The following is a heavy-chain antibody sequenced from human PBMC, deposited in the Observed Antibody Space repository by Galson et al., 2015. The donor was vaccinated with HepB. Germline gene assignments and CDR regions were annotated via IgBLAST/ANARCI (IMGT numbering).Heavy chain of an antibody. J-gene: IGHJ4*02. CDR3: ARVARGYCSSTSCYEADSFDY. CDR2: INSDGSST. Sequence: SLRLSCAASGFTFSSYWMHWVRQAPGRGLVWVSRINSDGSSTSYADSVKGRFTISRDNAKNTLYLQMNSLRAEDTAVYYCARVARGYCSSTSCYEADSFDYWGQGTLVTVSS. D-gene: IGHD2-2*01. CDR1: GFTFSSYW. V-gene: IGHV3-74*01.